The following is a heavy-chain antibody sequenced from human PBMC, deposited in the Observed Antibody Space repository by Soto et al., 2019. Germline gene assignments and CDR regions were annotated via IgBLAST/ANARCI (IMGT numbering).Heavy chain of an antibody. Sequence: PGLPLRLPCAAAGGTFSNYARSRIRQDQGKGLEWVSAISGSGGSTYYADSVKGRFTISRDNSKNTLYLQMNSLRAEDTAVYYCAKDSGYSGYDSPEFDYWGQGTLVTVSS. CDR1: GGTFSNYA. V-gene: IGHV3-23*01. D-gene: IGHD5-12*01. CDR3: AKDSGYSGYDSPEFDY. J-gene: IGHJ4*02. CDR2: ISGSGGST.